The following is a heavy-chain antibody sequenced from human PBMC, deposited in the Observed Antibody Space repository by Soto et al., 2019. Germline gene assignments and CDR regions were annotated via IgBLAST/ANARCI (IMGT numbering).Heavy chain of an antibody. CDR3: ARHPRGPFMVRAFDI. J-gene: IGHJ3*02. Sequence: SETLSLTCTVSGGTTSSSSYYWGWIRQHPGKGLECIGSIYYSGSTYYNLSLKSRVTISVDTSKNQFSLKLSSVTAADTALYYCARHPRGPFMVRAFDIWGQGTMVTVSS. CDR2: IYYSGST. CDR1: GGTTSSSSYY. V-gene: IGHV4-39*01. D-gene: IGHD5-18*01.